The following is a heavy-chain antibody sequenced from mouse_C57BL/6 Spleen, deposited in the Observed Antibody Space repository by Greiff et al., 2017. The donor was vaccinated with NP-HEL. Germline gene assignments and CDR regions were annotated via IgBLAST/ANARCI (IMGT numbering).Heavy chain of an antibody. CDR3: ARQGTTVVAPDY. CDR2: ISSGGSYT. Sequence: EVMLVESGGDLVKPGGSLKLSCAASGFTFSSYGMSWVRQTPDKRLEWVATISSGGSYTYYPDSVKGRFTISRDNAKNTLYLQMSSLKSEDTAMYYCARQGTTVVAPDYWGQGTTLTVSS. D-gene: IGHD1-1*01. CDR1: GFTFSSYG. V-gene: IGHV5-6*01. J-gene: IGHJ2*01.